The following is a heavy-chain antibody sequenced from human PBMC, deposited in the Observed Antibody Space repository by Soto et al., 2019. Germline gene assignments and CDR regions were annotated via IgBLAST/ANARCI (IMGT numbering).Heavy chain of an antibody. CDR1: GFSFRSSP. D-gene: IGHD3-16*01. CDR2: INGGDDSK. V-gene: IGHV3-23*01. J-gene: IGHJ5*02. Sequence: EVQLLESGGGLVQPGGYLRLSCAVSGFSFRSSPMSWVRRAPGKGLEWVPGINGGDDSKHYAESVSGRFTITRDNSKNTLLLQMNSLRAEDTAIYYCAKDSYWGIIALTHDHWGQGTLVTVSS. CDR3: AKDSYWGIIALTHDH.